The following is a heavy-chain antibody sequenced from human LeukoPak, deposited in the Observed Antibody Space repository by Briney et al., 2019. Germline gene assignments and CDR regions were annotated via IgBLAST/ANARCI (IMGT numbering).Heavy chain of an antibody. D-gene: IGHD4-11*01. CDR2: ISTSTTTI. CDR3: ARNAAYSNGPIQRVSRQAPDY. CDR1: GFTVSSNS. V-gene: IGHV3-48*04. J-gene: IGHJ4*02. Sequence: GGSLRLSCTVSGFTVSSNSMSWVRQAPGKGLEWVSYISTSTTTIYYANSVKGRFTISRDNAKNSLYLQMNSLRAEDTAVYYCARNAAYSNGPIQRVSRQAPDYWGQGTPVTVSS.